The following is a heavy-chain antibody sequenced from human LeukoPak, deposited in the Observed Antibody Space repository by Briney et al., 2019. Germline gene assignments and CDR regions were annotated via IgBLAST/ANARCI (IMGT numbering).Heavy chain of an antibody. CDR2: ISYDGTNK. J-gene: IGHJ4*02. CDR1: GFTYTNYA. Sequence: GGSLRLSCAASGFTYTNYAMHWVRQDPGKGLEWVAVISYDGTNKYYADSVKGRFTISRDNSKNTLYLQMNSLRTEDTAVYFCARGHIQLYLLGHCWGQGILVTASS. CDR3: ARGHIQLYLLGHC. V-gene: IGHV3-30*14. D-gene: IGHD5-18*01.